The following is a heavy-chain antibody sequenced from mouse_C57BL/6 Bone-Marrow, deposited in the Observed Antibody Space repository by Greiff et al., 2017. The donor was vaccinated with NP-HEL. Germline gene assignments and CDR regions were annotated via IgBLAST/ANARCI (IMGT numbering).Heavy chain of an antibody. CDR1: GYTFTSYG. CDR3: AVSTMIRRVHDLRRAWFAY. D-gene: IGHD2-4*01. J-gene: IGHJ3*01. Sequence: QVQLQQSGAELARPGASVKLSCKASGYTFTSYGISWVKQRTGQGLEWIGEIYPRSGNTYYNEKFKGKATLTADKSSSTAYMELRSLTSEDSAVYFCAVSTMIRRVHDLRRAWFAYWGQGTLVTVSA. CDR2: IYPRSGNT. V-gene: IGHV1-81*01.